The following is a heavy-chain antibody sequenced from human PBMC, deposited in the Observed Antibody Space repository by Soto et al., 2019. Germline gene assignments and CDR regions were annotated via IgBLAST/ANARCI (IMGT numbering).Heavy chain of an antibody. CDR3: ARRGSGSYYDY. D-gene: IGHD1-26*01. V-gene: IGHV3-23*01. J-gene: IGHJ4*02. CDR2: ISGSGGST. Sequence: EVQLLESGGGLVQPGGSVRLSCAASGFTFSSYAMRWVRQAPGKGLEWVSAISGSGGSTYYADSVKGRFTISRDNSKNTLYLQMNGLRAEDTAVYYCARRGSGSYYDYWGQGTLVTVSS. CDR1: GFTFSSYA.